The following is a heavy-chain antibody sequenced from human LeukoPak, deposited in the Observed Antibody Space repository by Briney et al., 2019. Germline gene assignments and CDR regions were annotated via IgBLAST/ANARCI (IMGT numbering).Heavy chain of an antibody. D-gene: IGHD1-26*01. CDR3: AKDSGIFYGWFDP. J-gene: IGHJ5*02. CDR2: INSDGSST. CDR1: GFTFSSYW. V-gene: IGHV3-74*01. Sequence: PGGSLRLSCAASGFTFSSYWMHWVRQAPGKGLVWVSRINSDGSSTSYADSVKGRFTISRDNAKKTLYLQMNSLRAEDTAVYFCAKDSGIFYGWFDPWGQGTLVTVSS.